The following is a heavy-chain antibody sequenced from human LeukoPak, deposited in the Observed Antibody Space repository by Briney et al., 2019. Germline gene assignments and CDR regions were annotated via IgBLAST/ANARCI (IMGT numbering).Heavy chain of an antibody. CDR3: ARDHRYCSGGSCYWESYYYYYMDV. V-gene: IGHV3-21*01. CDR1: GFTFSSYS. J-gene: IGHJ6*03. D-gene: IGHD2-15*01. Sequence: GGSLRLSCAASGFTFSSYSMNWVRQAPGRGREWVSSISSSSTYIYYADSGKGRFTISRDNAKNSLYLPMNSLRADDTAVYYCARDHRYCSGGSCYWESYYYYYMDVWGKGTTVTVSS. CDR2: ISSSSTYI.